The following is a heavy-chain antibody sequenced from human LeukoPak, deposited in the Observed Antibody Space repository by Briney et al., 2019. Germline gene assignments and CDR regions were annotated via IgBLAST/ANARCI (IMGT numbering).Heavy chain of an antibody. V-gene: IGHV3-30-3*01. CDR1: GFTFSSYA. CDR2: ISYDGSNK. J-gene: IGHJ4*02. Sequence: SGGSLRLSCAGSGFTFSSYAMHWVRQAPGKGLEWVAVISYDGSNKYYADSVKGRFTISRDNSKNTLYLQMNSLRAEDTAVYYCAVTDFDYWGQGTLVTVSS. D-gene: IGHD2-21*02. CDR3: AVTDFDY.